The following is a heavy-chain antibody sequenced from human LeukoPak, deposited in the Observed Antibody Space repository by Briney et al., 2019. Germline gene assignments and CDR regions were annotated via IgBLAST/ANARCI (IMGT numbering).Heavy chain of an antibody. CDR2: IYYSGST. Sequence: SETLSLTCTVSGGSISSSSYYWGWIRQPPGKGLEWIGSIYYSGSTYYNPSLKSRVTISVDTSKNQFSLKLSSVTAADTAVYNCARLHGLWGQWDSSHMDVWGKGTTVTVSS. CDR3: ARLHGLWGQWDSSHMDV. CDR1: GGSISSSSYY. D-gene: IGHD1-26*01. V-gene: IGHV4-39*01. J-gene: IGHJ6*04.